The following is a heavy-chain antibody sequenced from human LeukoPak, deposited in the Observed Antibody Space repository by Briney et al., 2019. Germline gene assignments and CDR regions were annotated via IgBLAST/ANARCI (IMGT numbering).Heavy chain of an antibody. D-gene: IGHD4-17*01. CDR1: GYSISSGYY. CDR3: ARSEGAGGPGSTTVPLFEY. V-gene: IGHV4-38-2*01. Sequence: KPSETLSLTCAVSGYSISSGYYWGRIRQPPGKVLEWMGIIYHSGSTYYNPSLKSRSTIIVDTTKNHFSLKLNVVTAADTAVYYWARSEGAGGPGSTTVPLFEYWGQGTLVTVSS. J-gene: IGHJ4*02. CDR2: IYHSGST.